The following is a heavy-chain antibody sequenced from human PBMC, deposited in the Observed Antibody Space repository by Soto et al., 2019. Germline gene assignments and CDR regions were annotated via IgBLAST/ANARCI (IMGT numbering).Heavy chain of an antibody. J-gene: IGHJ4*02. V-gene: IGHV1-69*13. D-gene: IGHD5-12*01. CDR3: AMGDSGYGGYDPTRTIDY. CDR1: GGTFSSYL. Sequence: GASVKVSCKASGGTFSSYLISWVRQAPGQGLEWMGGIIPIFGTANYALNFQGRVTITADESTSTAYMELSSLRSEDTAVYYCAMGDSGYGGYDPTRTIDYWGQGTLVTVSS. CDR2: IIPIFGTA.